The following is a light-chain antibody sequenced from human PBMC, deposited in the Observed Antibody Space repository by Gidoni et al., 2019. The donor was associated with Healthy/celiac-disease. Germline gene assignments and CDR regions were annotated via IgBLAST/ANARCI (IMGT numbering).Light chain of an antibody. Sequence: ELVLPQSPATLSLSPGERATLSCRASQSVSSYLAWYQQKPGQAPRLLIYDASNRATGIPARFSGSGSRTDFTLTISSLEPEDFAVYYCQQRSNWPRFTFGPXTKVDIK. J-gene: IGKJ3*01. V-gene: IGKV3-11*01. CDR1: QSVSSY. CDR3: QQRSNWPRFT. CDR2: DAS.